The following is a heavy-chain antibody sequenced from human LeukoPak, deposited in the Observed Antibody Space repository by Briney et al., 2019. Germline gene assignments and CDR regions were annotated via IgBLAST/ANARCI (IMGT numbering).Heavy chain of an antibody. CDR2: IYTSGST. D-gene: IGHD3-22*01. CDR1: GGSISSYY. J-gene: IGHJ5*02. Sequence: SETLSLTCTVSGGSISSYYWSWIRQPPGKGLEWIGYIYTSGSTNYSPSLKGRVTISVDTSKNQFSLKLSSVTAADTAVYYCARRNSSGYSYWFDPWGQGTLVTVSS. CDR3: ARRNSSGYSYWFDP. V-gene: IGHV4-4*09.